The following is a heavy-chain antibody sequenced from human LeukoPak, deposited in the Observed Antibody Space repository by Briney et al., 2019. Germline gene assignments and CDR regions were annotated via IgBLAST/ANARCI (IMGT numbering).Heavy chain of an antibody. J-gene: IGHJ5*02. D-gene: IGHD3-9*01. CDR2: IYYSGST. Sequence: SETLSLTCTVSGGSISSSSYYWGWIRQPPGKGLEWIGSIYYSGSTYYNPSLKSRVTISVDTSKNQFSLKLSSVTAADTAVYYCARDLLEPLRYFDWYGFDPWGQGTLVTVSS. CDR3: ARDLLEPLRYFDWYGFDP. V-gene: IGHV4-39*07. CDR1: GGSISSSSYY.